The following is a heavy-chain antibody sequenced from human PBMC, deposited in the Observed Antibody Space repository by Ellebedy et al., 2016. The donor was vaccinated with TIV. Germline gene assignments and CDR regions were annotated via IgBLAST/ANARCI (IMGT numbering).Heavy chain of an antibody. V-gene: IGHV4-31*03. D-gene: IGHD4-23*01. J-gene: IGHJ4*02. Sequence: SETLSLXCTVSGDPISSGNYYWNWIRQHPGKGLEWIGNISYSGSPFYNPSLKSRVTISLDRSKNQFSLKLTSLTAADTAVYFCARTHDSGGSYRYWGQGTLVTVSS. CDR1: GDPISSGNYY. CDR2: ISYSGSP. CDR3: ARTHDSGGSYRY.